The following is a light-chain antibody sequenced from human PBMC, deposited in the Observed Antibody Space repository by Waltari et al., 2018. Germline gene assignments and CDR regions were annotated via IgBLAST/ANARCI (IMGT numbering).Light chain of an antibody. J-gene: IGLJ2*01. CDR2: SND. CDR3: ATWDARLTAVV. CDR1: NSNIGSST. Sequence: QSVVTQSPSASGAPGQRVTISCSGSNSNIGSSTVNWYQEVPGTAPRLLIYSNDQRPSGVPDRFSASKSGTSASLAISGLQSEDEADYYCATWDARLTAVVFGGGTKVTVL. V-gene: IGLV1-44*01.